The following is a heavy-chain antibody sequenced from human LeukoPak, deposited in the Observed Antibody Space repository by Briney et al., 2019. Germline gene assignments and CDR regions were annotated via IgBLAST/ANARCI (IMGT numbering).Heavy chain of an antibody. Sequence: GGSLRLSCAASGFTFSSYGMHWVRQAPGKGLEWVAVISYDGSNKYYADSVKGRFTISRDNSKNTLYLLMNSLRAEDTAVYYCAKDGRYYGSGSYYPPDWYFDLWGRGTLVTVSS. D-gene: IGHD3-10*01. V-gene: IGHV3-30*18. CDR1: GFTFSSYG. CDR3: AKDGRYYGSGSYYPPDWYFDL. CDR2: ISYDGSNK. J-gene: IGHJ2*01.